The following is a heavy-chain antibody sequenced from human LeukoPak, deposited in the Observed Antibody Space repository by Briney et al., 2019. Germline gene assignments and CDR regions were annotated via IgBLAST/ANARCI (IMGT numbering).Heavy chain of an antibody. J-gene: IGHJ6*02. CDR3: ASFKFGELFYYGMDV. D-gene: IGHD3-10*01. CDR2: INPNSGGT. Sequence: ASVKVSCKASGYTFTGYYMHWVRQAPGQGLEWMGRINPNSGGTNYAQKFQGRVTMTRDTSISTAYMELSRLRSDDTAVYYCASFKFGELFYYGMDVWGQGTTVTVSS. CDR1: GYTFTGYY. V-gene: IGHV1-2*06.